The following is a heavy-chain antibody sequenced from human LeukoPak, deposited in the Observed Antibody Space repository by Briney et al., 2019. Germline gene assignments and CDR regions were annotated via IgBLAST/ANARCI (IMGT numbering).Heavy chain of an antibody. Sequence: VGTLSLSCAASGFTFSRLVMSWVRQAAGQGLEGVSYIGSSCSTIYYAESVKGRFTISRYNSKNTLYVQMKSLRAEYTAVYYCAKVHAKDRFGELLIGSQGNSFDYWGQGTLVTVSS. D-gene: IGHD3-10*01. J-gene: IGHJ4*02. CDR1: GFTFSRLV. CDR2: IGSSCSTI. CDR3: AKVHAKDRFGELLIGSQGNSFDY. V-gene: IGHV3-23*01.